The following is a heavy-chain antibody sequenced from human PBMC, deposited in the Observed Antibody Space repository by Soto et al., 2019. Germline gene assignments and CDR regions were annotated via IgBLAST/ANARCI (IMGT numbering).Heavy chain of an antibody. CDR2: IIPILGTA. CDR3: ARDTEGSDSSGYYLSFDY. J-gene: IGHJ4*02. D-gene: IGHD3-22*01. V-gene: IGHV1-69*13. CDR1: GGTFSSYA. Sequence: ASVKVSCKASGGTFSSYAISWVRQAPGQGLEWMGGIIPILGTANYAQKFQGRVTITADESTSTAYMELSSLRSEDTAVYYCARDTEGSDSSGYYLSFDYWGQGTLVTVSS.